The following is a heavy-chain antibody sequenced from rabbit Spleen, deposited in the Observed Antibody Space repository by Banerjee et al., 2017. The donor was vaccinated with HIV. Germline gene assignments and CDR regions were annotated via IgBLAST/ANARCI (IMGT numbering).Heavy chain of an antibody. CDR3: ARDTSSSFSTYGMDL. V-gene: IGHV1S45*01. CDR1: GIDFSSDSY. Sequence: QQQLEESGGGLVEPGGTLTLTCKASGIDFSSDSYMCWVRQAPGKGLEWIACIEAGSSGFTYFASWAKGRFTISKTSSTTVTLQMTSLTAADTATYFCARDTSSSFSTYGMDLWGPGTLVTVS. D-gene: IGHD1-1*01. J-gene: IGHJ6*01. CDR2: IEAGSSGFT.